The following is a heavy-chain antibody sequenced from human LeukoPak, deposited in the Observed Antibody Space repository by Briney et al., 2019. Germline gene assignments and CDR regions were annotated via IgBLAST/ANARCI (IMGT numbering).Heavy chain of an antibody. D-gene: IGHD3-22*01. Sequence: SETLSLTCTVSGGSLSSYYWSWGRQPAGKGRGGIGRIYTSGSTNSNPTLRSRVTISVDTSKNQCSLKLCSVTAADTAVYNCARDPSSYDYDSSGYGEGDWGQGTLVTVSS. V-gene: IGHV4-4*07. CDR3: ARDPSSYDYDSSGYGEGD. CDR1: GGSLSSYY. CDR2: IYTSGST. J-gene: IGHJ4*02.